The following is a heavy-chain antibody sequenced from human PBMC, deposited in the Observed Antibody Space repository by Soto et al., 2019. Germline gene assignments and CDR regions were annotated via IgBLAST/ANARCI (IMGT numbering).Heavy chain of an antibody. CDR2: ISDSGTNT. CDR1: GFTFSSYA. V-gene: IGHV3-23*01. Sequence: EVQLLESGGSLVQPGGSLRLSCAASGFTFSSYAMSWVRQGPGKGLEWVSAISDSGTNTYYADSVKGRFTISRDNSKSTLYLQMNSLRDEDTATYYCARSSSSSGPWGQGTLVSVSS. J-gene: IGHJ4*02. CDR3: ARSSSSSGP. D-gene: IGHD6-6*01.